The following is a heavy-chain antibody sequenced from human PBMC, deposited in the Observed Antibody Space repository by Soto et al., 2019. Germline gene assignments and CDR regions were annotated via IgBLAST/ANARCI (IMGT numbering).Heavy chain of an antibody. CDR2: ISSSGSTI. V-gene: IGHV3-11*01. CDR3: ARVAPTNCSSTSCYEDNYYYYYMDV. D-gene: IGHD2-2*01. CDR1: GFTFSDYY. J-gene: IGHJ6*03. Sequence: GGSLRLSCAASGFTFSDYYMSWIRQAPGKGLEWVSYISSSGSTIYYADSVKGRFTISRDNAKNSLYLQMNSLRAEDTAVYYCARVAPTNCSSTSCYEDNYYYYYMDVWGKGTTVTVSS.